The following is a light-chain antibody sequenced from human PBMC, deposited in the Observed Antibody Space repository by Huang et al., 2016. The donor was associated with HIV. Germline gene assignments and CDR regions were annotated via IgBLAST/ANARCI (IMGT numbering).Light chain of an antibody. Sequence: EIVMTQSPATLSVSPGERATLSCRARQSVSSHLAWYQQKPGQAPRLLIYGASTRATGIPARFSGSGSGTEFTLTISSLQSEDFAVYYCQQYNNWPLFTFGPGTKVDIK. V-gene: IGKV3-15*01. CDR2: GAS. J-gene: IGKJ3*01. CDR3: QQYNNWPLFT. CDR1: QSVSSH.